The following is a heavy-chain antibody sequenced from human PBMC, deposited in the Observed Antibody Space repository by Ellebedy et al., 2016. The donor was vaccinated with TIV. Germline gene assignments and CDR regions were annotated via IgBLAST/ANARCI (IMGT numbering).Heavy chain of an antibody. V-gene: IGHV3-9*01. CDR2: ISWKSHSI. J-gene: IGHJ3*02. CDR3: AKGWIQLWPSPDFDI. Sequence: SLKISCAASGFTFEDYAMHWVRQVPGKGLEWVSGISWKSHSIGYADSVKGRFTISRDNVKNSLYLQMNSLRAEDTALYYCAKGWIQLWPSPDFDIWGQGTMVTVSS. CDR1: GFTFEDYA. D-gene: IGHD5-18*01.